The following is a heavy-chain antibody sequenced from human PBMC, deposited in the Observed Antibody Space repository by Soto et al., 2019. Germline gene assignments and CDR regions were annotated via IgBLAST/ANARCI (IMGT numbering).Heavy chain of an antibody. J-gene: IGHJ4*02. V-gene: IGHV3-30-3*01. CDR1: GFTFSSYA. CDR2: ISYDGSNK. Sequence: QVQLVESGGGVVQPGRSLRLSCAASGFTFSSYAMHWVRQAPGKGLEWVAVISYDGSNKYYADSVKGRFTISRDNSKNTLYLQMNSLRAEDTAVYYCAKDSVYGYSSGWYYFDYWGQGTLVTVSS. CDR3: AKDSVYGYSSGWYYFDY. D-gene: IGHD6-19*01.